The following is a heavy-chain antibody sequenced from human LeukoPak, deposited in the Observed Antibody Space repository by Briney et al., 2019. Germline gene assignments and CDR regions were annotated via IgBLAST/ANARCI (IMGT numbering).Heavy chain of an antibody. CDR3: ARPGRGYSYGSFDY. CDR1: GFSFSSYW. CDR2: INSDGSSA. Sequence: PGGSLRLSCAASGFSFSSYWMHWVRQAPGKGLVWVSGINSDGSSATYADSVKGRFTTSRDNAKNTLYLQMNSLRAEDTAVYYCARPGRGYSYGSFDYWGQGTLVTVSS. V-gene: IGHV3-74*01. D-gene: IGHD5-18*01. J-gene: IGHJ4*02.